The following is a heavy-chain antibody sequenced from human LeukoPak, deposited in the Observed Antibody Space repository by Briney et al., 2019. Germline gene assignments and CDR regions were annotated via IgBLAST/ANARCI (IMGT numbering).Heavy chain of an antibody. CDR3: TTAFDIVVVPAARGDY. Sequence: GGSLRLSCAASGFTFSNAWMSWVRQAPGKGLEWVGRIKSKTDGGTTDYAAPVKGRSTISRDDSKNTLYLQMNSLKTEDTAVYYCTTAFDIVVVPAARGDYWGQGTLVTVSS. V-gene: IGHV3-15*01. CDR2: IKSKTDGGTT. J-gene: IGHJ4*02. D-gene: IGHD2-2*01. CDR1: GFTFSNAW.